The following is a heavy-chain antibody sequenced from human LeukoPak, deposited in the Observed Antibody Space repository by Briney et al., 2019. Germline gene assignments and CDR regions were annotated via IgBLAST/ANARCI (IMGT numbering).Heavy chain of an antibody. V-gene: IGHV5-51*01. CDR3: AKQTAMGRSGDY. J-gene: IGHJ4*02. D-gene: IGHD7-27*01. CDR1: GYSFTSYW. CDR2: INPSDSDI. Sequence: GESLKISCKTSGYSFTSYWIGWVRQMPGKGLEWMGIINPSDSDIRYTPSFQGQVTISADKSLSTAYLQWNSLKASDTAIYYCAKQTAMGRSGDYWGQGTLVTVSS.